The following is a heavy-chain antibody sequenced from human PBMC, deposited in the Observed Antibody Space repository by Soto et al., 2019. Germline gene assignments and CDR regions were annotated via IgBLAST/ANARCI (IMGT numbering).Heavy chain of an antibody. D-gene: IGHD3-3*01. CDR3: ARDITSTYYDFWSGYYSGMDV. Sequence: EVQLVESGGGLVKPGGSLRLSCAASGFTFSSYSMNWVRQAPGKGLEWVSSISSSSSYIYYADSVKGRFTISRDNAKNSLYLQMNSLRAEDTAVYYCARDITSTYYDFWSGYYSGMDVWGQGTTVTVSS. J-gene: IGHJ6*02. CDR1: GFTFSSYS. V-gene: IGHV3-21*01. CDR2: ISSSSSYI.